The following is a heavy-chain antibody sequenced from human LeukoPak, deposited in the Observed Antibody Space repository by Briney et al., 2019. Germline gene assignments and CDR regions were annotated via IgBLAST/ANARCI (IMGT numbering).Heavy chain of an antibody. J-gene: IGHJ4*02. CDR2: IHQSGST. Sequence: SETLSLTCAVSGGPISSDNWWSWVRPPPGQGLEWVGEIHQSGSTNYNPSLKSRVTITVDKSKSQFSLKLGSVTAADTAVYYCARRNYYDSTGYYTNWGRGTLVTVSS. CDR3: ARRNYYDSTGYYTN. CDR1: GGPISSDNW. V-gene: IGHV4-4*02. D-gene: IGHD3-22*01.